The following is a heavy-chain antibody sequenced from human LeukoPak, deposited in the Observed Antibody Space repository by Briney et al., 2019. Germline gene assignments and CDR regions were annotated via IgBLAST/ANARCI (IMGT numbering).Heavy chain of an antibody. J-gene: IGHJ4*02. D-gene: IGHD3-10*01. V-gene: IGHV3-23*01. Sequence: GGSLRLPCAASGFTFSSYAMSWVRHAPGKGLEWVSAIIGSGGSTYYADSVKGRFTISRDNSKNTLYLQMNSLRAEDTAVYYCAKQTTFPGSYHLANFDYWGQGTLVTVSS. CDR3: AKQTTFPGSYHLANFDY. CDR2: IIGSGGST. CDR1: GFTFSSYA.